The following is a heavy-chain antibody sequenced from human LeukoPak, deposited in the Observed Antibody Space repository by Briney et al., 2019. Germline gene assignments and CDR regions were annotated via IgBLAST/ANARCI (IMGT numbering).Heavy chain of an antibody. CDR3: ARQSTKRVLRFLV. Sequence: GESLKISCKGSGYIFTTYWIGWVRPMPGKGLEWIRIIYPGDSDTKYSPSFQGQITISADKSTSTAYLQWSSLKASDTAIYYCARQSTKRVLRFLVWGQGTTVIVSS. V-gene: IGHV5-51*01. CDR2: IYPGDSDT. J-gene: IGHJ6*02. D-gene: IGHD3-3*01. CDR1: GYIFTTYW.